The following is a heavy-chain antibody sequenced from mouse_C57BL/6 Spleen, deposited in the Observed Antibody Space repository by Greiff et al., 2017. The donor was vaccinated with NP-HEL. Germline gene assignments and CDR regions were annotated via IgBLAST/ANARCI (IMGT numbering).Heavy chain of an antibody. D-gene: IGHD2-4*01. V-gene: IGHV3-6*01. Sequence: DVKLQESGPGLVKPSQSLSLTCSVTGYSITSGYYWNWIRQFPGNKLEWMGYISYDGSNNYNPSLKNRISIPRDTSKNQFFLKLNSVTTEDTATYYCARDDYDYPFAYWGQGTLVTVSA. CDR1: GYSITSGYY. J-gene: IGHJ3*01. CDR3: ARDDYDYPFAY. CDR2: ISYDGSN.